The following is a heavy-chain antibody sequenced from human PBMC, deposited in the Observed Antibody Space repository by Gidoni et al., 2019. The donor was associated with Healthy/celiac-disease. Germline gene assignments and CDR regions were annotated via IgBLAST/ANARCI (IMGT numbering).Heavy chain of an antibody. Sequence: QVPLVESGGGVVQPGRSLRPPCATPGFTFSSYAMHWVRQAPGKGLEWVAVISYDGSNKYYADSVKGRFTISRDNSKNTLYLQMNSLRAEDTAVYYCARDQGIAVAELHYWGQGTLVTVSS. CDR2: ISYDGSNK. V-gene: IGHV3-30-3*01. D-gene: IGHD6-19*01. J-gene: IGHJ4*02. CDR1: GFTFSSYA. CDR3: ARDQGIAVAELHY.